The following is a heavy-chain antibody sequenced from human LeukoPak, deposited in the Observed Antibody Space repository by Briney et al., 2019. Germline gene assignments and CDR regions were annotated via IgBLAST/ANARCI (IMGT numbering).Heavy chain of an antibody. V-gene: IGHV3-23*01. Sequence: GGPLRLSCAASGFTFSSYAMSWVSQAPGKGLEWVSAISGSGGSTYYADSVKGRFTISRDNSKNTLYLQMNSLRAEATAVYYCAKLMVTAPIDYWGQGTLVTVSS. CDR1: GFTFSSYA. J-gene: IGHJ4*02. CDR2: ISGSGGST. D-gene: IGHD2-21*02. CDR3: AKLMVTAPIDY.